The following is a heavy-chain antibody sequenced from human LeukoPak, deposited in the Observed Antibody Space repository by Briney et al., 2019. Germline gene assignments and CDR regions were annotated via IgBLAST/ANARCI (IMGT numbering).Heavy chain of an antibody. Sequence: SETLSLTCAVYGGSFSGYYWSWIRQPPGKGLEWIGEINHSGSTNYNPSLKSRVTISVDRSKNQFSLKLSSVTAADTAVYYCARAGALRYCSSTSCPPDVWGQGTTVTVSS. V-gene: IGHV4-34*01. D-gene: IGHD2-2*01. J-gene: IGHJ6*02. CDR3: ARAGALRYCSSTSCPPDV. CDR1: GGSFSGYY. CDR2: INHSGST.